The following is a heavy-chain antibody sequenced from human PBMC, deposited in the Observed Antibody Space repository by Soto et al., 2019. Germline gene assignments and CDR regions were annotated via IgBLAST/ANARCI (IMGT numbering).Heavy chain of an antibody. CDR3: ARELWFGRTGFDY. CDR1: GYTFTSYA. V-gene: IGHV1-3*01. J-gene: IGHJ4*02. Sequence: QVQLVQSGAEVKKPGASVKVSCKASGYTFTSYAMHWVRQAPGQRLEWMGWINAGSGNTKYSQKFQGRVTITRDTSASTAYMELSSLRSEDTAVYYCARELWFGRTGFDYWGQGTLVTVSS. CDR2: INAGSGNT. D-gene: IGHD3-10*01.